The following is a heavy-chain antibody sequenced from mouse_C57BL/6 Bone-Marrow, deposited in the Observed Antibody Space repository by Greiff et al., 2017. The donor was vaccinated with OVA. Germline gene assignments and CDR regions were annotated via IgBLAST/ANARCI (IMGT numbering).Heavy chain of an antibody. V-gene: IGHV5-6*01. J-gene: IGHJ3*01. D-gene: IGHD1-1*01. CDR2: ISSGGSYT. CDR3: ARHKPPITTVPAWFAY. Sequence: EVKVVESGGDLVKPGGSLKLSCAASGFTFSSYGMSWVRQTPDKRLEWVATISSGGSYTYYPDSVKGRFTISRDNAKNTLYLQMSSLKSEDTAMYYCARHKPPITTVPAWFAYWGQGTLVTVSA. CDR1: GFTFSSYG.